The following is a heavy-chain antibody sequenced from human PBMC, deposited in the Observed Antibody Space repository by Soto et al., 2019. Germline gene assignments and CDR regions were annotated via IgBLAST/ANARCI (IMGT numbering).Heavy chain of an antibody. CDR2: ISYDGSNK. CDR1: GFTFSSYA. D-gene: IGHD1-26*01. V-gene: IGHV3-30-3*01. J-gene: IGHJ4*02. Sequence: PGGSLRLSCAASGFTFSSYAMHWVRQAPGKGLEWVAVISYDGSNKYYADSVKGRFTISRDNSKSTLYLQMNSLRAEDTAVYYCAREDGSYYSTSFDYWGQGTLVTVSS. CDR3: AREDGSYYSTSFDY.